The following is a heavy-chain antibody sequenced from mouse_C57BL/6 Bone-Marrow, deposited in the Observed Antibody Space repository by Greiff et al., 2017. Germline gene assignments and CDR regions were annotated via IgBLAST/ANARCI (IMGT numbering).Heavy chain of an antibody. CDR3: ARVGVITTVDGFAY. CDR2: IYPGDGDT. D-gene: IGHD1-1*01. Sequence: QVQLQQSGPELVKPGASVKISCKASGYAFSSSWMNWVKQRPGKGLEWIGRIYPGDGDTNYNGRFKGKATLTADKSSSTAYMKLSSLTSEDSAVYFCARVGVITTVDGFAYWGQGTLVTVSA. V-gene: IGHV1-82*01. CDR1: GYAFSSSW. J-gene: IGHJ3*01.